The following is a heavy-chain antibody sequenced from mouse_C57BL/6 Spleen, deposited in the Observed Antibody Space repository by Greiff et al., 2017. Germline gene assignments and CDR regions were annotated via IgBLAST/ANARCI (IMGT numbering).Heavy chain of an antibody. V-gene: IGHV1-15*01. D-gene: IGHD2-13*01. Sequence: QVQLKESGAELVRPGASVTLSCKASGYTFTDYEMHWVKQTPVHGLEWIGAIDPETGGTAYNQKFKGKAILTADKSSSTAYMELRSLTSEDSAVYYCTRDYGTGWYFDVWGTGTTVTVSS. CDR2: IDPETGGT. J-gene: IGHJ1*03. CDR1: GYTFTDYE. CDR3: TRDYGTGWYFDV.